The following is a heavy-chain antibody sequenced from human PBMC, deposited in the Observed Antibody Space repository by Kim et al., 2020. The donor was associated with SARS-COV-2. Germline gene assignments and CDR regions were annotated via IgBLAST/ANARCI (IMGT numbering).Heavy chain of an antibody. V-gene: IGHV5-51*01. J-gene: IGHJ4*02. Sequence: DTRYTPSCQGKVTIAAAKSISTAYLQWSSLKASDTAMYYCARHTAGTVDYWGQGTLVTVSS. CDR2: DT. CDR3: ARHTAGTVDY. D-gene: IGHD6-13*01.